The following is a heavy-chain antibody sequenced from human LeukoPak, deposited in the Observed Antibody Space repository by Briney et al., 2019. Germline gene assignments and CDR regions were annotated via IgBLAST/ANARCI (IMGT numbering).Heavy chain of an antibody. Sequence: PGGSLTLSCAASGFTFSSYAMHWVRQAPGKGREWVAVISYDGSNKYYADSVKGRFTISRDNSKNTLYLQMNSLRAEDTAVYYCARARYYGDYVLGAFDIWGQGTMVTVSS. CDR3: ARARYYGDYVLGAFDI. J-gene: IGHJ3*02. CDR1: GFTFSSYA. D-gene: IGHD4-17*01. V-gene: IGHV3-30*01. CDR2: ISYDGSNK.